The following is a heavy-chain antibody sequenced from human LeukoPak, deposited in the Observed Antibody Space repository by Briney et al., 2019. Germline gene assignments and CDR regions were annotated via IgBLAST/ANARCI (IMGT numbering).Heavy chain of an antibody. J-gene: IGHJ5*02. CDR3: AREGATFVWFDP. D-gene: IGHD3-10*02. Sequence: SQTLSLTCTVSGGSISSGGYYWSWIRQHPGKGLEWIGYIYYSGSTYYNPSLKSRVTISVDTSKNQFSLKLSSVTAADTAVYYYAREGATFVWFDPWGQGTLVTVSS. CDR1: GGSISSGGYY. V-gene: IGHV4-31*03. CDR2: IYYSGST.